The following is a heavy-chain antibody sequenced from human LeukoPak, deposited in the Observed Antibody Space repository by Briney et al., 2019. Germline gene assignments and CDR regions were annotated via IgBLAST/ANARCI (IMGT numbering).Heavy chain of an antibody. CDR3: ASGDYCSSTSCSFDY. CDR1: GYSFTSYW. Sequence: GESLKISCKGSGYSFTSYWIGWVRQMPGKGLEWMGIIYPGDSDTRFSPSFQGQVTISADKSISTAYLQWSSLKASDTAMYYCASGDYCSSTSCSFDYWGQGTLVTVSS. J-gene: IGHJ4*02. V-gene: IGHV5-51*01. CDR2: IYPGDSDT. D-gene: IGHD2-2*01.